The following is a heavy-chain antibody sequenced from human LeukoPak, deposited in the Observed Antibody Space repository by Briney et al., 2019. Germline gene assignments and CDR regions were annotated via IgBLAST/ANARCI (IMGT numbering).Heavy chain of an antibody. CDR2: IKQDGSEK. CDR3: ASSSGWIIDY. J-gene: IGHJ4*02. Sequence: PGGSLRLSCTVSGLTFGDYAVSWFRQAPGKGLEWVANIKQDGSEKYYVDSVKGRFTISRDNAKNSLFLQMNSLRAEDTAVYYCASSSGWIIDYWGQGTLVTVSS. V-gene: IGHV3-7*01. CDR1: GLTFGDYA. D-gene: IGHD6-19*01.